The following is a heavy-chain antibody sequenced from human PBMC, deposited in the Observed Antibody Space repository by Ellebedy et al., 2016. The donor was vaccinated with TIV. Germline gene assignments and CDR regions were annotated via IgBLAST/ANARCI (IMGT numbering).Heavy chain of an antibody. CDR2: IWYDGSNK. Sequence: GESLKISCAASGFTFSSYGMHWVRQAPGKGLEWVAVIWYDGSNKYYADSVKGRFTISRDNSKNTLYLQMNSLRAEDTAVYYCARDSLKYSYGSNWFDPWGQGTLVTVSS. CDR3: ARDSLKYSYGSNWFDP. D-gene: IGHD5-18*01. CDR1: GFTFSSYG. V-gene: IGHV3-33*01. J-gene: IGHJ5*02.